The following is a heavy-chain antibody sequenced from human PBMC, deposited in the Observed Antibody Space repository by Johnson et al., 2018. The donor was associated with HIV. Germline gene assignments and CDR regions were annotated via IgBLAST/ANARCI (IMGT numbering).Heavy chain of an antibody. J-gene: IGHJ3*02. CDR2: IRSDGSNR. Sequence: QMHLVESGGGVVQPGGSLRLSCAASGFTFSSYGMHWVRQAPGKGLEWVAFIRSDGSNRYYADSVKGRFTISRENSKNTLYLQMNSLRAEDTAVYYCAKCGDADAFDIWGQGTMVTVSS. V-gene: IGHV3-30*02. CDR3: AKCGDADAFDI. D-gene: IGHD3-10*01. CDR1: GFTFSSYG.